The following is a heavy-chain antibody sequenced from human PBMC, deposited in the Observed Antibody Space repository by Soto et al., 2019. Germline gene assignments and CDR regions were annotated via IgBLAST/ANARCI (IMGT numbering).Heavy chain of an antibody. J-gene: IGHJ4*02. CDR1: GGSISSSSYY. Sequence: ASETLSLTCTVSGGSISSSSYYWGWVRQAPGKGLEWVSAISGSGGSTYYADSVKGRFTISRDNSKNTLYLQMNSLRAEDTAVYYCAKVPYNWNYRPTYFDYWGQGTLVTVSS. CDR3: AKVPYNWNYRPTYFDY. V-gene: IGHV3-23*01. D-gene: IGHD1-7*01. CDR2: ISGSGGST.